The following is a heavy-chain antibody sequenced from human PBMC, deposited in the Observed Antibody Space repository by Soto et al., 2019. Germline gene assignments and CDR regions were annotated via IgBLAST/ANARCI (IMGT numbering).Heavy chain of an antibody. J-gene: IGHJ3*02. CDR2: IYYSGST. V-gene: IGHV4-31*03. D-gene: IGHD3-22*01. CDR3: AKRFGQHMQWLGSFDI. CDR1: GGSISSGGYY. Sequence: SETLSLTCTVSGGSISSGGYYWSWIRQHPGKGLEWIGYIYYSGSTYYNPSLKSRVTISVDTSKNQFSLKLSSVTAADTAVYYCAKRFGQHMQWLGSFDIWGQGTVVTVSS.